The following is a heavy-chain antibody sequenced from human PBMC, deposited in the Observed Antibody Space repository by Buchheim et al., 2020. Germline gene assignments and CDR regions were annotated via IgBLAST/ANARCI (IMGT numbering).Heavy chain of an antibody. J-gene: IGHJ4*02. Sequence: QVQLVQSGAEVKKPGASVKVSCKASGYTFTSYGISWVRQAPGQGLEWMGWISAYNGNTNYAQKLQGRVTMTTDTSTSTASMELRSLRSDDTAVYYCATNRYRYCSGGSCYSRGGNFDYWGQGTL. D-gene: IGHD2-15*01. V-gene: IGHV1-18*01. CDR2: ISAYNGNT. CDR3: ATNRYRYCSGGSCYSRGGNFDY. CDR1: GYTFTSYG.